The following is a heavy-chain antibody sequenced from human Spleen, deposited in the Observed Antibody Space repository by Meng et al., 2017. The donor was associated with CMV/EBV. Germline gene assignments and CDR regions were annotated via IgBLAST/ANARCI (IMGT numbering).Heavy chain of an antibody. Sequence: SETLSLTCAVSGGSITNNWWSWVRQPPGKGLEWIGEINHSGSTNYNPSLKSRVTISVDTSKNQFSLKLSSVTAADTAVYYCAQRRKLLLFRGAFDIWGQGTMVTVSS. CDR3: AQRRKLLLFRGAFDI. V-gene: IGHV4-4*02. CDR2: INHSGST. CDR1: GGSITNNW. J-gene: IGHJ3*02. D-gene: IGHD1-26*01.